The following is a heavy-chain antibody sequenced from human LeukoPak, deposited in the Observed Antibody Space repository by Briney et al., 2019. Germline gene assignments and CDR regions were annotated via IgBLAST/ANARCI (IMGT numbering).Heavy chain of an antibody. J-gene: IGHJ4*02. CDR1: GGSFSGYY. CDR2: INHSGST. D-gene: IGHD6-19*01. V-gene: IGHV4-34*01. CDR3: ARAVAVSYFDY. Sequence: SETLSLTCAVYGGSFSGYYWSWIRQPPGKGLVWIGEINHSGSTNYNPSLKSRVTISVDTSKNQFSLMLSSVTAADTAVYYCARAVAVSYFDYWGQGTLVTVSS.